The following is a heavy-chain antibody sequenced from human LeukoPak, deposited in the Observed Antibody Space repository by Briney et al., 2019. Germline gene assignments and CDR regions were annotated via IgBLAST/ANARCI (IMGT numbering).Heavy chain of an antibody. CDR3: ARQVYSSSWSYYFEY. CDR2: IHYSGST. D-gene: IGHD6-13*01. J-gene: IGHJ4*02. CDR1: GGSINNYY. Sequence: SETLSLTCSVSGGSINNYYWSWIRQPPGRGLEWIGSIHYSGSTSYNSSLKSRVTISVDTSKNQFSLKLSSVTPADTAVYYCARQVYSSSWSYYFEYWGQGTLVTVSS. V-gene: IGHV4-59*01.